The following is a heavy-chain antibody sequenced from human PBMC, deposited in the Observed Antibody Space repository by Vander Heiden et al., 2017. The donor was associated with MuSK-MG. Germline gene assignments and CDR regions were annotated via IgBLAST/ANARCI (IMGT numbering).Heavy chain of an antibody. CDR2: IYTDDADT. CDR1: GYRCTSYW. D-gene: IGHD2-15*01. V-gene: IGHV5-51*01. J-gene: IGHJ4*02. Sequence: EVQLVQSGAEVKKHGESLKIACKGSGYRCTSYWNGRVRQMPGNGLGWMGIIYTDDADTRYSPSFQGQVTISADRSISTAYLQWSSLQASDTAMYYCARQGCSDGTCYDWGQGTLVTVSS. CDR3: ARQGCSDGTCYD.